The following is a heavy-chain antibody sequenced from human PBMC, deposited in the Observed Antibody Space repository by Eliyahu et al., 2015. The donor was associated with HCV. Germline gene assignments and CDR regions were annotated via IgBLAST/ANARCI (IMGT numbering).Heavy chain of an antibody. Sequence: LRLSCAASGFTFSSYGLHWVRQAPGKGLEWVAVISYDGSNKYYADSVKGRFTISRDNSKNTLYLQMNSLRAEDTAVYYCAKDRQFSSSWFDAFDIWGQGTMVTVSS. V-gene: IGHV3-30*18. J-gene: IGHJ3*02. CDR1: GFTFSSYG. D-gene: IGHD6-13*01. CDR2: ISYDGSNK. CDR3: AKDRQFSSSWFDAFDI.